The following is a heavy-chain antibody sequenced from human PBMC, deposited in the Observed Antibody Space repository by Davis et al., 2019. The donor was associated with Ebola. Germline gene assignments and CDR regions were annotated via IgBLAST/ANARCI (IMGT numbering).Heavy chain of an antibody. CDR1: GYNFATSW. CDR3: ARCRSLGSYYYMDV. CDR2: IYPGDSDT. V-gene: IGHV5-51*01. Sequence: GESLKISCVVSGYNFATSWIGWVRQMSGKGLEWMGIIYPGDSDTRYSPSFEGQVTISVDKSINTAYLQWSSLKASDTAVYYCARCRSLGSYYYMDVWGNGTSVTVSS. J-gene: IGHJ6*03. D-gene: IGHD3-10*01.